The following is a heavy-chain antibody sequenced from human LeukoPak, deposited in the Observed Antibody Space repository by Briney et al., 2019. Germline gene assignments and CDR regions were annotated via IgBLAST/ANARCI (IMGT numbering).Heavy chain of an antibody. CDR3: ARSRYGDY. Sequence: GGSLRLSCAASGFTFSSYWMIWVRQAPGKGPEWVANIKQDGSEKSYVDSVRGRFTISRDNAKNSLYLQINSLRAEDTAVYYCARSRYGDYWGRGTLVTVSS. D-gene: IGHD3-16*01. CDR1: GFTFSSYW. CDR2: IKQDGSEK. V-gene: IGHV3-7*01. J-gene: IGHJ4*02.